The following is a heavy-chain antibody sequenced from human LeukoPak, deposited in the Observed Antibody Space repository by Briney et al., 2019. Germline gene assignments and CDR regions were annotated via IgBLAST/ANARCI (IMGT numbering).Heavy chain of an antibody. J-gene: IGHJ4*02. CDR2: IYYSGST. CDR1: GGSISSSSYY. CDR3: ARHLQEHLLVGATNY. Sequence: PSETLSHTCTVSGGSISSSSYYWGWIRQPPGKGLEWIGSIYYSGSTYYNPSLKSRVTISVDTSKNQFSLKLSSVTAADTAVYYCARHLQEHLLVGATNYWGQGTLVTVSS. D-gene: IGHD1-26*01. V-gene: IGHV4-39*01.